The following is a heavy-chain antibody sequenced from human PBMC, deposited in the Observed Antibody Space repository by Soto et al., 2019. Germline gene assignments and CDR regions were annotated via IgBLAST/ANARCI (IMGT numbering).Heavy chain of an antibody. CDR2: IYYSGST. CDR1: GGSISSYY. J-gene: IGHJ5*02. Sequence: PSETLSLTCTVSGGSISSYYWRWVRQPPGKGLEWIGYIYYSGSTVYNPSLKSRVTISVDTSKSQFSLKLNSVTAADTAVYYCTRGGGRFDPWGQGTLVTVSS. CDR3: TRGGGRFDP. V-gene: IGHV4-59*01.